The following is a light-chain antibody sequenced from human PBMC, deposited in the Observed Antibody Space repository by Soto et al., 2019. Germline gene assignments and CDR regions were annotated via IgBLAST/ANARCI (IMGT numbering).Light chain of an antibody. CDR2: GAS. CDR1: QSVSSSY. CDR3: QQYGSSPKS. Sequence: EIVLTQSPGTLSLSPGERATLSCRASQSVSSSYLAWYQQKPGQAPRLLIYGASSRATGIPDRFSSSGSGTDFTLTISRPEPEDCAVYYCQQYGSSPKSFGQGTKVEIK. V-gene: IGKV3-20*01. J-gene: IGKJ1*01.